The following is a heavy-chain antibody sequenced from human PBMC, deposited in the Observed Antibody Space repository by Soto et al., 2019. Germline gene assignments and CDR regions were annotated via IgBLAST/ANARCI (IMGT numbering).Heavy chain of an antibody. V-gene: IGHV1-69*12. CDR1: GGTFSSYA. J-gene: IGHJ6*02. CDR2: IIPIFGTA. CDR3: VSGSSGWYVDYYYGMDV. Sequence: QVQLVQSGAEVKKPGSSVKVSCKASGGTFSSYAISWVRQAPGQGLEWMRGIIPIFGTANYAQKFQGRVTITADESTSTAYMELSSLRSEDTAVYYCVSGSSGWYVDYYYGMDVWGQGTTVTVSS. D-gene: IGHD6-19*01.